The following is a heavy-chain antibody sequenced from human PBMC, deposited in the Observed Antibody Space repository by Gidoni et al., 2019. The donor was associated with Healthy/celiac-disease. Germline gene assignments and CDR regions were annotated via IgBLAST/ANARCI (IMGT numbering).Heavy chain of an antibody. CDR3: ATLEGY. V-gene: IGHV3-21*01. CDR1: GFTFSRYS. D-gene: IGHD1-1*01. J-gene: IGHJ4*02. CDR2: INSRSSYI. Sequence: EVQLVESGGGLVKPGGSLRLSCAASGFTFSRYSMNWVRHAPGKGMEWVSSINSRSSYIYYADSVKGRFTISRDNAKNSLYLQMNSLRAEDTAVYYCATLEGYWGQGTLVTVSS.